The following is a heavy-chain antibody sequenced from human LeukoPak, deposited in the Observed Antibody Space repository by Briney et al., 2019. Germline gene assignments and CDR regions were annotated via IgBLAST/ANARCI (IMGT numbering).Heavy chain of an antibody. V-gene: IGHV3-74*01. CDR1: GSTFSSYW. Sequence: PGGSLRLSCAASGSTFSSYWIHWVRQAPGKGLMWVSRIDPDGSRTDYADSVKGRFTISRDNAKNSLYLQMNSLRDEDTAVYYCVGDMTGPRDIWGQGTMVTVSS. CDR2: IDPDGSRT. CDR3: VGDMTGPRDI. D-gene: IGHD3-16*01. J-gene: IGHJ3*02.